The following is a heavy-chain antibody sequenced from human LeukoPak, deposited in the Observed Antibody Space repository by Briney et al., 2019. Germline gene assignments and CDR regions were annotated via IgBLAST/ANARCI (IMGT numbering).Heavy chain of an antibody. J-gene: IGHJ6*02. V-gene: IGHV5-51*01. CDR3: ARMKVGSNYGMDV. Sequence: GESLEISRKASGYSFTTYWIGWVRQMPGKGLEWMGIIYPGDSDTRYSPSFQGQVTISADKSISTAYLQWSSLKASDTAMYYCARMKVGSNYGMDVWGQGTTVTVSS. CDR2: IYPGDSDT. D-gene: IGHD2-15*01. CDR1: GYSFTTYW.